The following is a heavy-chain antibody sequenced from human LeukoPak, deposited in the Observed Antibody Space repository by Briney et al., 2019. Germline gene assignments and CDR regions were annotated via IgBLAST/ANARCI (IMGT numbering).Heavy chain of an antibody. CDR1: GFTFSSYA. V-gene: IGHV3-23*01. J-gene: IGHJ4*02. D-gene: IGHD1-26*01. CDR3: AKESPYVGVPLFDY. CDR2: ISGGGSRT. Sequence: GGSLRLSCAASGFTFSSYAMSWVRQAPGKGLEWVSAISGGGSRTYYADSVKGRFTISRDNSKNTFLYLQMNSLRAEDTAIYYCAKESPYVGVPLFDYWGQGTLVTVSS.